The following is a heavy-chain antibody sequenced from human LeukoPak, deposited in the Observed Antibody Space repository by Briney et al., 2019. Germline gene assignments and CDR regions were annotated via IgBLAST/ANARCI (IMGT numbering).Heavy chain of an antibody. J-gene: IGHJ4*02. D-gene: IGHD5-12*01. V-gene: IGHV1-69*13. Sequence: ASVTVSCTASGGTFSSYAMSWVRQAPGQGLEWMGGIIPIFGRANYAQKSQRRVTIPPDESTSTAYMELSSLRSEDTAVYYCARELGYSGRIDYWGQGTLVTASS. CDR1: GGTFSSYA. CDR3: ARELGYSGRIDY. CDR2: IIPIFGRA.